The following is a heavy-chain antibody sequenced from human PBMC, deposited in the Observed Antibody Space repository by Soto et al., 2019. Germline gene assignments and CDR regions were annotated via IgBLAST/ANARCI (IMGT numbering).Heavy chain of an antibody. CDR3: ARDGYYYYGMDV. J-gene: IGHJ6*02. CDR2: IYFRGTT. V-gene: IGHV4-59*12. CDR1: GGSISSYY. Sequence: TSETLSLTCTVSGGSISSYYWSWIRQPPWKGLEWIGYIYFRGTTNYNPSLKSRVTMSADTSKNQFSLKLSSVTAADTAVYYCARDGYYYYGMDVWGQGTKVTVSS.